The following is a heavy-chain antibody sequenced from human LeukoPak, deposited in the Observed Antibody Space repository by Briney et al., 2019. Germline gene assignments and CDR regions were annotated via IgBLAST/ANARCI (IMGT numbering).Heavy chain of an antibody. CDR1: GGSFSGYY. V-gene: IGHV4-38-2*01. Sequence: SETLSLTCAVYGGSFSGYYWGWIRQPPGKGLEWIGSIYHSGSTYYNPSLKSRVTISVDTSKNQFSLKLSSVTAADTAVYYCARRTTYFGWLPSESPSCFDYWGQGTLVTVSS. CDR2: IYHSGST. D-gene: IGHD3-9*01. J-gene: IGHJ4*02. CDR3: ARRTTYFGWLPSESPSCFDY.